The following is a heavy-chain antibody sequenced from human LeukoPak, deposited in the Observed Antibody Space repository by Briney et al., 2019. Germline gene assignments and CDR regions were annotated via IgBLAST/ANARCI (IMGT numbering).Heavy chain of an antibody. Sequence: GGSLRLSCAASGFTFSSYAMSWVRQAPGKGLEWVSAISGSGGSTYYADSVKGRFTISRDNSKNTLYLQMNSLRAEDMAVYYCAKDIDSSGYVFYFDYWGQGTLVTVSS. J-gene: IGHJ4*02. D-gene: IGHD3-22*01. V-gene: IGHV3-23*01. CDR3: AKDIDSSGYVFYFDY. CDR2: ISGSGGST. CDR1: GFTFSSYA.